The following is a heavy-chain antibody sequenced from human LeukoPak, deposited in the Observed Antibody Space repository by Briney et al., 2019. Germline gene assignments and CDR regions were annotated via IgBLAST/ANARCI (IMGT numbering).Heavy chain of an antibody. CDR3: ASFYGYNFY. CDR2: ISSDGGNI. Sequence: PGRSLGLSCAASGFTFRSYAMHWVRQAPGKGLAWVAVISSDGGNIYYADSVKGRFTISRDSAKNSLYLQMNSLRAEDTAVYYCASFYGYNFYWGQGTLVTVSS. V-gene: IGHV3-30*04. D-gene: IGHD5-24*01. J-gene: IGHJ4*02. CDR1: GFTFRSYA.